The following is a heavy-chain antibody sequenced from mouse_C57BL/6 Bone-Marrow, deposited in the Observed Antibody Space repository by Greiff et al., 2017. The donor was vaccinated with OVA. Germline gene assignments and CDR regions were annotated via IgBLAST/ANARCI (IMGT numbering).Heavy chain of an antibody. V-gene: IGHV1-5*01. Sequence: EVKLVESGPVLARPGASVKMSCKTSGYTFTSYWMHWVKQRPGPGLEWIGDIYPGNSDTSYNQKFKGKAKLTAVTSASTAYMELSSLTNEDSAVYYCTRFPDPSWFAYWGQGTLVTVSA. CDR1: GYTFTSYW. CDR3: TRFPDPSWFAY. CDR2: IYPGNSDT. J-gene: IGHJ3*01.